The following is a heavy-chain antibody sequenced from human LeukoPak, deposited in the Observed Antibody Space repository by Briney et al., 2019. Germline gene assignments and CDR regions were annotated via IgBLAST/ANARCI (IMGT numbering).Heavy chain of an antibody. CDR2: IYYTGST. Sequence: SETLSLTCRVSGASISGGTYYWLCIRQPPGKGLEWVGSIYYTGSTYDNPSLKSRVTISVDTSKNQFSLKLSSVTAADTAVYYCARRGGSGRAFDYWGQGTLVTVSS. CDR3: ARRGGSGRAFDY. V-gene: IGHV4-39*01. D-gene: IGHD1-26*01. J-gene: IGHJ4*02. CDR1: GASISGGTYY.